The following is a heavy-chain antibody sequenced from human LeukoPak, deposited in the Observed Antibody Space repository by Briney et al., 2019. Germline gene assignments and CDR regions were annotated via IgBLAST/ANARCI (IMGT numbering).Heavy chain of an antibody. CDR1: GFTFSSYS. J-gene: IGHJ4*02. CDR2: ISSSSSYI. Sequence: GGSLRLSCAASGFTFSSYSMNWVRQAPGKGLEWVSSISSSSSYIYYADSVKGRFTISRDNAKNSLYLQMNSLRAEDTAVYYCARDIGLGQLWGTMGAYFDYWGQGTLVTVSS. V-gene: IGHV3-21*01. CDR3: ARDIGLGQLWGTMGAYFDY. D-gene: IGHD5-18*01.